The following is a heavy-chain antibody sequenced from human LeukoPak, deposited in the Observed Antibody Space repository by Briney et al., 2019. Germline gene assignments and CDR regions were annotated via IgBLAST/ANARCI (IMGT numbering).Heavy chain of an antibody. CDR2: IRYDGSNK. D-gene: IGHD2-21*01. CDR3: AKAPVTTCRGAYCYPFDY. V-gene: IGHV3-30*02. J-gene: IGHJ4*02. Sequence: GGSLRLSCAASGFTFSSYSMNWVRQAPGKGLEWVAFIRYDGSNKYYADSVKGRFTISRDNSKNTLYLQMNSLRAEDTAVYYCAKAPVTTCRGAYCYPFDYWGQGTLVTVSS. CDR1: GFTFSSYS.